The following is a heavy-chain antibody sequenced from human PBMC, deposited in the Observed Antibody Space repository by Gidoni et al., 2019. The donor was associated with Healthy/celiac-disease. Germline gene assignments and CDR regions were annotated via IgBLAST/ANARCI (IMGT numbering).Heavy chain of an antibody. Sequence: QVQLVESGGGVVQPGRSLSPSCAASGFPFSSYGMHWVRQAPGKGLEWVAVIWYDGSNKYYADSVKGRFTISRDNSKNTLYLQMNSLRAEDTAVYYCARDQAAAAGKGHYYYMDVWGKGTTVTVSS. CDR1: GFPFSSYG. V-gene: IGHV3-33*01. D-gene: IGHD6-13*01. CDR2: IWYDGSNK. CDR3: ARDQAAAAGKGHYYYMDV. J-gene: IGHJ6*03.